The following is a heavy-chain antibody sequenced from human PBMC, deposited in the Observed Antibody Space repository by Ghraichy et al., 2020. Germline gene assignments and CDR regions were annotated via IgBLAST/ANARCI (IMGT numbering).Heavy chain of an antibody. Sequence: SQTLSLTCTVSGGSISSYYWSWIRQPPGKGLEWIGYIYYSGSTNYNPSLKSRVTISVDTSKNQFSLKLSSVTAADTAVYYCARGSYAPDYWGQGTLVTVSS. CDR3: ARGSYAPDY. CDR2: IYYSGST. CDR1: GGSISSYY. V-gene: IGHV4-59*01. J-gene: IGHJ4*02. D-gene: IGHD3-16*02.